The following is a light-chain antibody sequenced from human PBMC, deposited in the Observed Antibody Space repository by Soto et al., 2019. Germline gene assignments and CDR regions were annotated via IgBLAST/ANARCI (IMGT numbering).Light chain of an antibody. CDR1: QGVSTF. CDR3: QQYNVYPFT. Sequence: SGSLGDRVTITCRASQGVSTFLAWFQQKPGKAPKSLIYFASSLQSGVPSRFSGSGSGTDFTLTISSLQPEDFATYYCQQYNVYPFTFGGGTKVEIK. V-gene: IGKV1-16*01. J-gene: IGKJ4*01. CDR2: FAS.